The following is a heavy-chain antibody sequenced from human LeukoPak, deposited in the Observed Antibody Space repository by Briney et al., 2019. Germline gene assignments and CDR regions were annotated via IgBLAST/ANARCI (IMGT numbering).Heavy chain of an antibody. Sequence: EASVKVSCTASGYTCTSYGISWVRQAPGQGLEWMGWISAYNGNTNYAQKLQGRVTMTTDTSTSTAYMELRSLRSDDTAVYYCASSNTSYYYYGMDVWGQGTTVTVSS. D-gene: IGHD2-2*01. CDR1: GYTCTSYG. J-gene: IGHJ6*02. CDR2: ISAYNGNT. CDR3: ASSNTSYYYYGMDV. V-gene: IGHV1-18*01.